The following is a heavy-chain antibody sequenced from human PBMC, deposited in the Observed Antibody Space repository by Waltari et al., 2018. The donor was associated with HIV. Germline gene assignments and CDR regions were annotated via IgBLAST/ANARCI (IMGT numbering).Heavy chain of an antibody. CDR2: IVVGSGNT. J-gene: IGHJ6*02. CDR1: GFTFTSSA. CDR3: AGAAGGYDTGNYYYGMDV. Sequence: QMQLVQSGPEVKKPGTSVKVSCKASGFTFTSSAMQWVRQARGQRLEWIGWIVVGSGNTNYAQKFQERVTITRDMSTSTAYMELSSLRSEDTAVYYCAGAAGGYDTGNYYYGMDVWGQGTTVTVSS. V-gene: IGHV1-58*02. D-gene: IGHD5-12*01.